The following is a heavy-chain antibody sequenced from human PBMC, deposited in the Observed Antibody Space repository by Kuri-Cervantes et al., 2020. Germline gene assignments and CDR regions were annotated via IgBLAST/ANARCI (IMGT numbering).Heavy chain of an antibody. CDR3: SKDFSVATEGDAFDI. V-gene: IGHV3-23*01. J-gene: IGHJ3*02. D-gene: IGHD1-26*01. Sequence: GESLKISCAASGFTFSSYGMNWVRQAPGKWMEWVSGKSGRTGIDRTFYADSVKGRFTITRDNSKNTLYLQMNNLSAEDTAVYYCSKDFSVATEGDAFDIWGRGTMVTVSS. CDR1: GFTFSSYG. CDR2: KSGRTGIDRT.